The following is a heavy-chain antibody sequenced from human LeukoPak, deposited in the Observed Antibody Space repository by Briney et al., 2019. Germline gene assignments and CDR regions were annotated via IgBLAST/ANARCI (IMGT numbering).Heavy chain of an antibody. CDR2: ISSGGDNT. J-gene: IGHJ4*02. Sequence: GGSLRLSCAASGFSFSNYGMSWVRQAPGKGLEWVSSISSGGDNTYYADSVRGRFTISRDNSKNTLYLQLNSLRVEDTAVYYCAKSHRGHCSTTTCDDEGDYWGQGTLVTVSS. CDR1: GFSFSNYG. CDR3: AKSHRGHCSTTTCDDEGDY. D-gene: IGHD2-2*01. V-gene: IGHV3-23*01.